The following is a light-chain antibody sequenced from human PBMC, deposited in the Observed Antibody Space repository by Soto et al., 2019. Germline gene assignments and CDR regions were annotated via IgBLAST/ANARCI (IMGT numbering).Light chain of an antibody. CDR3: QQYNNWPET. CDR2: GAS. Sequence: EIVMTQSPATLSVSPGERATLSCRASQSVSSNLAWYQQKPGQAPRLLIYGASTRATGIPARFSGSGSGTEFTLTISSLQSEDFVVYYCQQYNNWPETFGQGPKLEIK. J-gene: IGKJ2*01. V-gene: IGKV3-15*01. CDR1: QSVSSN.